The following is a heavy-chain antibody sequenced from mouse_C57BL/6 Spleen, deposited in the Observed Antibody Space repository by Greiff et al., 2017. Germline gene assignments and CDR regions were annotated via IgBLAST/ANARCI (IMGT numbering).Heavy chain of an antibody. CDR1: GYTFTSYW. J-gene: IGHJ3*01. D-gene: IGHD1-1*01. V-gene: IGHV1-64*01. CDR3: ARYHYYGSSPFAY. CDR2: IHPNSGST. Sequence: VQLQQSGAELVKPGASVKLSCKASGYTFTSYWMHWVKQRPGQGLEWIGMIHPNSGSTNYNEKFKSKATLTVDKSSSTAYMQLSSLTSEDSAVYYCARYHYYGSSPFAYWGQGTLVTVSA.